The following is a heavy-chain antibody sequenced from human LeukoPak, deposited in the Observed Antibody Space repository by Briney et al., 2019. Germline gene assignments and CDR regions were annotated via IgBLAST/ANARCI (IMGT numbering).Heavy chain of an antibody. Sequence: GGSLRLSCAASGFTFTSYAMSWVRQAPGKGLEWVSSISSSSSYIYYAESVKGRFTISRDNAKNSLYLQMNSLRAEDTAVYYCARDVQVATIYPLDYWGQGTLVTVSS. V-gene: IGHV3-21*01. CDR1: GFTFTSYA. D-gene: IGHD5-12*01. CDR2: ISSSSSYI. CDR3: ARDVQVATIYPLDY. J-gene: IGHJ4*02.